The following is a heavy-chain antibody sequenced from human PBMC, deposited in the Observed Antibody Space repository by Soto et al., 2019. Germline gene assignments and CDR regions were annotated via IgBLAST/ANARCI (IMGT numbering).Heavy chain of an antibody. CDR1: GFSFRTTW. J-gene: IGHJ4*02. D-gene: IGHD1-26*01. CDR3: STGSPFSGSVFDY. CDR2: IKSKSAGETT. V-gene: IGHV3-15*05. Sequence: EVQLVESGGGLVKPGVSLRLSCAASGFSFRTTWMAWVRQAPGKGLEWVGSIKSKSAGETTDYADPVKGRFTISRDDSKDSLYLPMDSLETGDTAVYYCSTGSPFSGSVFDYWGQGTLVTVSS.